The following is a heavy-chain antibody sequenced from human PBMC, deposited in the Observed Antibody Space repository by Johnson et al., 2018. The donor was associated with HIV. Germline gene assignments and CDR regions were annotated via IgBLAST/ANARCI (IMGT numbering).Heavy chain of an antibody. CDR3: ARRRARSGGFDL. CDR1: GFSFSSYA. V-gene: IGHV3-30*04. CDR2: VSYDGSER. Sequence: QVQLVESGGGVVQPGRSLRLSCAASGFSFSSYAMHWVRQAPGKGLEWVAVVSYDGSERYYADSVKGRFTISRDSSKNTLYLQMNSLRAEDTSVYYCARRRARSGGFDLWGQGTMVTVSS. J-gene: IGHJ3*01. D-gene: IGHD2-8*02.